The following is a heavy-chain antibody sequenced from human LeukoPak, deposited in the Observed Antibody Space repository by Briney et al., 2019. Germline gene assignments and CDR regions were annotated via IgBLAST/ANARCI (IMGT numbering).Heavy chain of an antibody. CDR1: GFTFGDYA. CDR2: IRSKAYGGTT. CDR3: TRDSVVLRYFDWYTGPDAFDI. Sequence: PGRSLRLSCTASGFTFGDYAMSWFRQAPGKGLEWVGFIRSKAYGGTTEYAASVKGRSTISRDDSKSIAYLQMNSLKTEDTAVYYCTRDSVVLRYFDWYTGPDAFDIWGQGTMVTVSS. V-gene: IGHV3-49*03. D-gene: IGHD3-9*01. J-gene: IGHJ3*02.